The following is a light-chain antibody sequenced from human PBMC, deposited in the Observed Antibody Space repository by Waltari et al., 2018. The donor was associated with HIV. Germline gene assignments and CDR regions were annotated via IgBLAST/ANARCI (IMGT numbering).Light chain of an antibody. Sequence: QSVLTQPPSASGAPEQRVTIPCSGSTPNIGSSNVNWYQQFSRAAPKLLIYADAQRPSGVPDRFSGSKSGTSASLVISGLQSEDEADYYCSTWDERLNGVVFGGGTRLTVV. J-gene: IGLJ2*01. V-gene: IGLV1-44*01. CDR1: TPNIGSSN. CDR3: STWDERLNGVV. CDR2: ADA.